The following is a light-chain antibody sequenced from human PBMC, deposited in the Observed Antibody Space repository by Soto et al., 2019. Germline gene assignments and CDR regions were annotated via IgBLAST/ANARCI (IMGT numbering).Light chain of an antibody. J-gene: IGKJ4*01. Sequence: ENVLTQSPATLSLSPGERATLSCRASQSVITYLAWYQQKPCQGPRLLIYDASNRATGIPARFSGSGSGTDFTLTISSLEPEDFAVYYCQQGNNWPLTFGGGTKVEIK. V-gene: IGKV3-11*01. CDR1: QSVITY. CDR2: DAS. CDR3: QQGNNWPLT.